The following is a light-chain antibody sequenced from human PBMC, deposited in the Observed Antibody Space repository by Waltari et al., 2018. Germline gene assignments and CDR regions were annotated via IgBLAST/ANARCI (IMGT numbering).Light chain of an antibody. CDR3: YSRDSSGHHVV. CDR1: GLPNKY. V-gene: IGLV3-10*01. J-gene: IGLJ2*01. Sequence: SYELTQPPSVSVSPGQTATLTCSGDGLPNKYASWCQQKSGQAPVVVIYEDTKRPSGIPERFSGSNSGTMATLTISGAQVEDEAEYFCYSRDSSGHHVVFGGGTKLTVL. CDR2: EDT.